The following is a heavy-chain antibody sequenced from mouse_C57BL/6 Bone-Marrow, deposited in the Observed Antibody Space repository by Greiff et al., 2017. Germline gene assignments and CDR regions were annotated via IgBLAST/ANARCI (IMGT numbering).Heavy chain of an antibody. CDR3: ARLKGDYYGSLWYFDV. J-gene: IGHJ1*03. Sequence: VQLQQSGAELARPGASVKLSCKASGYTFTSYGISWVKQRPGQGLEWIGEIYPRSGNTYYNEKFKGKATLTADKSSSTAYMELRSLTSEDSAVYFCARLKGDYYGSLWYFDVWGTGTTVTVSS. D-gene: IGHD1-1*01. CDR2: IYPRSGNT. V-gene: IGHV1-81*01. CDR1: GYTFTSYG.